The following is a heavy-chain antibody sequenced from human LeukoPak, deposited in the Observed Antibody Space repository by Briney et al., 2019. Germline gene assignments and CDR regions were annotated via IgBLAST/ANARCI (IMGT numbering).Heavy chain of an antibody. CDR1: GYTFTRYY. D-gene: IGHD3-10*01. J-gene: IGHJ6*03. V-gene: IGHV1-46*01. CDR3: ARGPSITTVRGGQWYYYMDV. CDR2: LNPSGGST. Sequence: ASVKVSCKASGYTFTRYYIHWVRQAPGQGLEWMGILNPSGGSTNYAQKFQGRVTMTRDTSTNTVYMELSSLRSEDTAVYYCARGPSITTVRGGQWYYYMDVWGKGTTVTISS.